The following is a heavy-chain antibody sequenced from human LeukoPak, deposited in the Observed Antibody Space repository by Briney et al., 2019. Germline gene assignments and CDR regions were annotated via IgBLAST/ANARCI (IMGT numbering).Heavy chain of an antibody. CDR3: ARGDYYGSPKVVAA. V-gene: IGHV3-21*01. CDR2: ISSSSSYI. Sequence: GGSLRLSCAASGITFNSYTMNWVRQAPGKGLEWVSSISSSSSYIYYAASVKGRFTISRDNAKNSLYLQMNRLRAEDTAVYYCARGDYYGSPKVVAAWGQGTLVTVSS. D-gene: IGHD3-10*01. CDR1: GITFNSYT. J-gene: IGHJ5*02.